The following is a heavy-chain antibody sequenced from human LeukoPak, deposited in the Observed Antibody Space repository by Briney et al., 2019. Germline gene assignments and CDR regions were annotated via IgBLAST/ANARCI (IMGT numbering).Heavy chain of an antibody. CDR3: ARDRGVDYYDSSDLDY. D-gene: IGHD3-22*01. CDR2: ISSSSSTI. CDR1: GFTFSSYS. J-gene: IGHJ4*02. Sequence: GGSLRLSCAASGFTFSSYSMNWVRQAPGKGLEWVSYISSSSSTIYYADSVKGRFTISRDNAKNSLYLQMNSLRAEDTAVYYCARDRGVDYYDSSDLDYWGQGTLVTVSS. V-gene: IGHV3-48*04.